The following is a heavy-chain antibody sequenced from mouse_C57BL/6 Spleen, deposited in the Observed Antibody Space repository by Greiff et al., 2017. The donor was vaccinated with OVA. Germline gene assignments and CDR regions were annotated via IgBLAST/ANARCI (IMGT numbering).Heavy chain of an antibody. D-gene: IGHD2-4*01. J-gene: IGHJ1*03. V-gene: IGHV1-18*01. CDR2: INPNNGGT. CDR1: GYTFTDYN. CDR3: ARSYYDYDGWYFDV. Sequence: VQLQQSGPELVKPGASVKIPCKASGYTFTDYNMDWVKQSHGKSLEWIGDINPNNGGTIYNQKFKGKATLTVDKSSSTAYMELRSLTSEDTAVYYCARSYYDYDGWYFDVWGTGTTVTVSS.